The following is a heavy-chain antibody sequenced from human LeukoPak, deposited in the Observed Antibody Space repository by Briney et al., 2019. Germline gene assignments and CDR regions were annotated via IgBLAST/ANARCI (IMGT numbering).Heavy chain of an antibody. CDR2: IYHSGST. J-gene: IGHJ3*02. CDR1: GGSFSGYY. Sequence: SETLSLTCAVYGGSFSGYYWSWIRQPPGKGLEWIGEIYHSGSTNYNPSLKSRVTISVDKSKNQFSLKLSSVTAADTAVYYCARGPPTVTGAFDIWGQGTMVTVSS. CDR3: ARGPPTVTGAFDI. V-gene: IGHV4-34*01. D-gene: IGHD4-17*01.